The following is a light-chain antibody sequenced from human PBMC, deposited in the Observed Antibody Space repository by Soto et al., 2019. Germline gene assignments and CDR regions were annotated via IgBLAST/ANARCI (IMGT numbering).Light chain of an antibody. CDR3: QQYNSFPWT. Sequence: DIQMTQSPSTLSASVGDRVTITCRASQSIXSWLAWYQQKPGKAPKLLIYDASSLESGVPSRFSGSGSGTEFTLTISSLQPDDFATYYCQQYNSFPWTFGQGTKVEIK. CDR2: DAS. CDR1: QSIXSW. V-gene: IGKV1-5*01. J-gene: IGKJ1*01.